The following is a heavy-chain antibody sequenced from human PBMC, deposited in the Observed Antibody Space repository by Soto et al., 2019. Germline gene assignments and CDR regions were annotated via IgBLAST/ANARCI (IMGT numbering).Heavy chain of an antibody. CDR3: ARESTAARSDSDYYGMDV. V-gene: IGHV1-69*01. J-gene: IGHJ6*02. CDR1: GGTFRSYV. Sequence: QVQLVQSGTEVRKPGSSVKVSCKASGGTFRSYVINWVRQAPGQGLEWMGGISPMSGSPNYAQKFQGRVTINAVESTSTAYLELSSLTSEDTAIYYCARESTAARSDSDYYGMDVWGLGTTVTVSS. D-gene: IGHD6-6*01. CDR2: ISPMSGSP.